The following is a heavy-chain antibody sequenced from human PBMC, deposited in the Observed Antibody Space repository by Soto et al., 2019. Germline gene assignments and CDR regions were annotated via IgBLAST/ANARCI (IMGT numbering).Heavy chain of an antibody. Sequence: QVQLVQSGAEEKKPGASVKVSCKASGDTFTDYYIHWVRQAPGQGLEWMGTVNPSGGHTTYAQHFLGRMTMTRDTSTSTLYMELTSLTSEETAIYYCARGGHVVVVTAALDYWGQGTLVTVSS. J-gene: IGHJ4*02. V-gene: IGHV1-46*01. D-gene: IGHD2-21*02. CDR3: ARGGHVVVVTAALDY. CDR1: GDTFTDYY. CDR2: VNPSGGHT.